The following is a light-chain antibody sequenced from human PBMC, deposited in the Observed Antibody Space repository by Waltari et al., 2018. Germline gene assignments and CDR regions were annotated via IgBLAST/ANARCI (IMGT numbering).Light chain of an antibody. CDR3: QKYGTLPAT. CDR1: QRVSRY. CDR2: EAS. V-gene: IGKV3-20*01. J-gene: IGKJ1*01. Sequence: EIVLTQSPGTLSLSPGERATLSCRASQRVSRYLAWYQQKPGQASRLLLYEASRRATGIPDRFSGSGSGTDFTLTISRLEPEDFAVYYCQKYGTLPATFGQGTKVEIK.